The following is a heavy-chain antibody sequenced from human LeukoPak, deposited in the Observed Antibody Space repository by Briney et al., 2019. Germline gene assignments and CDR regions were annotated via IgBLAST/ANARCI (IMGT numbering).Heavy chain of an antibody. D-gene: IGHD3-22*01. CDR3: ASSGGSSGYYSLLDY. CDR2: ISSSSSYI. V-gene: IGHV3-11*03. J-gene: IGHJ4*02. Sequence: GGSLRLSCAASGFTFSDYYMSWIRQAPGKGLEWVSSISSSSSYIYYADSVKGRFTISRDNAKNSLYLQMSSLRSEDTAVYYCASSGGSSGYYSLLDYWGQGTLVTVSS. CDR1: GFTFSDYY.